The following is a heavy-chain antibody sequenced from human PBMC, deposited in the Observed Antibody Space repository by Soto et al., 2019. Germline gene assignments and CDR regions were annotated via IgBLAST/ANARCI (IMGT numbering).Heavy chain of an antibody. CDR3: AKGRGSGWWGHAFDI. D-gene: IGHD6-19*01. Sequence: EVQLLESGGGLVQPGGSLRLSCAASGFTFSSYAMSWVRQAPGKGLEWVSAISGSGGSTYYADSVKGRFTISRDNSKNSLYRQMSSLRAEDTAVYYCAKGRGSGWWGHAFDIWGQGTMVTVSS. V-gene: IGHV3-23*01. J-gene: IGHJ3*02. CDR2: ISGSGGST. CDR1: GFTFSSYA.